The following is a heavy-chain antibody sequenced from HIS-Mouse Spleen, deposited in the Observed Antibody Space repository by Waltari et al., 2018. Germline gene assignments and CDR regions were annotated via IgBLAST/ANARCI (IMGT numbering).Heavy chain of an antibody. Sequence: QLQLQESGPGLVKPSETLSLTCRAPGGSISSSSYYRGWIRQPPGKGLEWIGSIYYSGSTYYNPSLKSRVTISVDTSKNQFSLKLSSVTAADTAVYYCAREIPYSSSWYDWYFDLWGRGTLVTVSS. D-gene: IGHD6-13*01. J-gene: IGHJ2*01. V-gene: IGHV4-39*07. CDR2: IYYSGST. CDR1: GGSISSSSYY. CDR3: AREIPYSSSWYDWYFDL.